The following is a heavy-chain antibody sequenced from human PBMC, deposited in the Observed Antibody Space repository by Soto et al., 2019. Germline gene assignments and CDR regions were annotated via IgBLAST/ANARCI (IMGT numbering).Heavy chain of an antibody. J-gene: IGHJ4*02. Sequence: GGSLRLSCAASGSTFSNYAMNWVRQAPGKGLEWVSGISASGGSTNYADSVKGRFTISRDNSKNTLYLQMNSLRAEDTAVYYCAKRPLRDTTFDYWGQGTLVTVSS. CDR2: ISASGGST. D-gene: IGHD1-26*01. V-gene: IGHV3-23*01. CDR3: AKRPLRDTTFDY. CDR1: GSTFSNYA.